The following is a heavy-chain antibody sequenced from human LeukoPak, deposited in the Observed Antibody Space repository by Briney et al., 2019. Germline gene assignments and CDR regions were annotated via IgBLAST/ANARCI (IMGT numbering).Heavy chain of an antibody. D-gene: IGHD6-13*01. V-gene: IGHV1-8*01. CDR3: ARVARSGRSWYWFDP. J-gene: IGHJ5*02. CDR1: GYTFTGYD. Sequence: ASVDVSCKASGYTFTGYDINWVRQATGQGLEWMGWMNPNSGNTGYAQKFQGRVTMTRNTSISTAYMELSSLRSEDTAVYYCARVARSGRSWYWFDPWGQGTLVTVSS. CDR2: MNPNSGNT.